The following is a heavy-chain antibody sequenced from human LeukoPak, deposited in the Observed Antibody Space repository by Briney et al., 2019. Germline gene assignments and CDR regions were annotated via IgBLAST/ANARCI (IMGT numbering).Heavy chain of an antibody. Sequence: GASVKVSCKASGFTFTSSAVQWVRQARGQRLEWIGWIVVGSGNTNYAQKFQERVTITRDMSTSTAYMELSSLRSEDTAVYYCAAAYDILTGYHRYYFDYWGQGTLVTVS. V-gene: IGHV1-58*01. D-gene: IGHD3-9*01. CDR2: IVVGSGNT. CDR3: AAAYDILTGYHRYYFDY. CDR1: GFTFTSSA. J-gene: IGHJ4*02.